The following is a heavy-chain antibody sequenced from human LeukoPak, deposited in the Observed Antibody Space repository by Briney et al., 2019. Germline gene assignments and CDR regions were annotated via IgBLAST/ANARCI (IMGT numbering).Heavy chain of an antibody. V-gene: IGHV3-64D*06. J-gene: IGHJ4*02. Sequence: GGSLRLSCSASGFTFSSCAMHWVRQAPGKGLEFVSGISNNGGSTYYADSVKGRFTISRDNSKNTLYLQLSSLRAEDTAVYYCAKYQRQWLPKGGFDYWGQGTLVTVSS. D-gene: IGHD6-19*01. CDR3: AKYQRQWLPKGGFDY. CDR2: ISNNGGST. CDR1: GFTFSSCA.